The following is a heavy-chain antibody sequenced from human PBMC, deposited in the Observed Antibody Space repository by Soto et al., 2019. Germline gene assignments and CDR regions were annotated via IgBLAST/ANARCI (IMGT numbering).Heavy chain of an antibody. CDR1: GDTFSDYT. CDR3: ARGKDGSDYYFDS. D-gene: IGHD3-22*01. V-gene: IGHV1-69*01. J-gene: IGHJ4*02. Sequence: QVQLVQSGAEVTKPGSSVKVSCKASGDTFSDYTISWVRQAPGQGLEWMGGIVPIFGKPTYTQKFQGRVTITADESTTTAYMELSSLRSEDTATYYWARGKDGSDYYFDSWGQGTLVTVSS. CDR2: IVPIFGKP.